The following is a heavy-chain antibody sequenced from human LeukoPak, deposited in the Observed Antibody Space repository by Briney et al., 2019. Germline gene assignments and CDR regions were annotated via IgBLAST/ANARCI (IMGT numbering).Heavy chain of an antibody. CDR3: ASLRIDY. CDR2: IYYSGST. J-gene: IGHJ4*02. CDR1: GGSLSYYY. V-gene: IGHV4-59*12. D-gene: IGHD3-9*01. Sequence: SETLSLTCIVSGGSLSYYYWSWIRQPPGKGLEWIGYIYYSGSTNYNPSLKSRVTISVDKSKNQFSLKLSSVTAADTAVYYCASLRIDYWGQGTLVTVSS.